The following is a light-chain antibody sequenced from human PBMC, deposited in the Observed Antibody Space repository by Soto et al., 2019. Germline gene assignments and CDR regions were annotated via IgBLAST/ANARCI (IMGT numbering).Light chain of an antibody. J-gene: IGLJ1*01. Sequence: VLTQPPSVSAAPGQKVTISCSGSSXNIGNNYVSWYQQLPGTAPKLLIYDNNKRPSGIPDRFSGSKSGTSATLGITGLQTGDEADYYCGTWDSSLSAFVFGTGTKITVL. CDR1: SXNIGNNY. CDR2: DNN. CDR3: GTWDSSLSAFV. V-gene: IGLV1-51*01.